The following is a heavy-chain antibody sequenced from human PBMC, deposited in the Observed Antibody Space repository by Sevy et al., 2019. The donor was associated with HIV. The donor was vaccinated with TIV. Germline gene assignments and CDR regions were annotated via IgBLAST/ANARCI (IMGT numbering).Heavy chain of an antibody. Sequence: SETLSLTCSVSGGSISDYYSIWIRQPPGKGLEWIGFVFYTGSTNYNPSLESRVTMSVDMSKNQFSLKLSSVTAADTAVYFCARSGEELAVNWFDPWGQGTLVTVSS. CDR2: VFYTGST. CDR3: ARSGEELAVNWFDP. D-gene: IGHD1-26*01. CDR1: GGSISDYY. V-gene: IGHV4-59*01. J-gene: IGHJ5*02.